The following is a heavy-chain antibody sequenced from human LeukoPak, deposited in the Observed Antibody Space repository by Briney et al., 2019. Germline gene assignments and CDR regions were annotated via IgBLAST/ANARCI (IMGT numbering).Heavy chain of an antibody. CDR3: AREFPEYSRYYYYYYGMDV. CDR1: GYTFTAYG. CDR2: ISYDGSNK. Sequence: GRSLRLSCAASGYTFTAYGMHWVRQAPGKGLEWVAVISYDGSNKYYADSVKGRFTISRDNSKNTLYLQMNSLRAEDTAVYYCAREFPEYSRYYYYYYGMDVWGQGTTVTVYS. D-gene: IGHD6-6*01. V-gene: IGHV3-30*19. J-gene: IGHJ6*02.